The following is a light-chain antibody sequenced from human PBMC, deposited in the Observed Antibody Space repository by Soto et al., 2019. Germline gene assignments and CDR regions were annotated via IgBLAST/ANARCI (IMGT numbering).Light chain of an antibody. CDR1: QSVSSNY. CDR3: QQYGSSPTWT. V-gene: IGKV3-20*01. CDR2: GAS. J-gene: IGKJ1*01. Sequence: ERVWTQSPGTLSLSPGERAKLSCRASQSVSSNYLAWYQQKPGQAPRLLIYGASTRATGIPDRFSGSGSGTDFTLTISSLEFGDSAVYYCQQYGSSPTWTFGQGTKVDIK.